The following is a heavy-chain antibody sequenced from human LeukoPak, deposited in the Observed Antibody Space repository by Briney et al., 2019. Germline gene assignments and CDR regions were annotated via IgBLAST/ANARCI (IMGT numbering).Heavy chain of an antibody. Sequence: SETLSLTCTVSGGSVSDYYWSWIRQSPGKGLEWIGYIYYSGSTNYNPSLKSRVTISVDTSKNQFSLELSSVTAADTAVYYCARARQGGNNWFDPWGQGTLVTVSS. CDR1: GGSVSDYY. CDR2: IYYSGST. D-gene: IGHD2-15*01. V-gene: IGHV4-59*02. CDR3: ARARQGGNNWFDP. J-gene: IGHJ5*02.